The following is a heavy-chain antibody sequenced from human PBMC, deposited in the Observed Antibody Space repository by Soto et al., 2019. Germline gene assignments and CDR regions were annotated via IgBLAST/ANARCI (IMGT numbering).Heavy chain of an antibody. CDR2: ILSSSGVI. D-gene: IGHD2-2*01. CDR3: ARAVLAPLEATAMPYYMDG. J-gene: IGHJ6*03. V-gene: IGHV3-48*01. Sequence: EVQLVESWGGLVQPVGSLRLSCAASGFTFGSYSMNWVRQAPGKGLEWVSFILSSSGVIYYADSVKGRFTLSRDNAKNSLYLKMNILRADHMAVYYWARAVLAPLEATAMPYYMDGWGKGTTVTV. CDR1: GFTFGSYS.